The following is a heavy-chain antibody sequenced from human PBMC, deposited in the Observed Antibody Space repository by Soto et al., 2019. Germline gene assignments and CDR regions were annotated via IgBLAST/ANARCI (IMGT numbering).Heavy chain of an antibody. Sequence: QVQLVQSGAEVKKPGASVKVSCKASGYTFTSYGISWVRQAPGQGLGRMGWSSAYNGNTNYANRLQGRVTMTTDTSTSTAYMELRSLRSDDTAVYYCAREGVWELPDNWFDPWGQGTLVTVSS. V-gene: IGHV1-18*01. CDR2: SSAYNGNT. CDR1: GYTFTSYG. D-gene: IGHD1-26*01. CDR3: AREGVWELPDNWFDP. J-gene: IGHJ5*02.